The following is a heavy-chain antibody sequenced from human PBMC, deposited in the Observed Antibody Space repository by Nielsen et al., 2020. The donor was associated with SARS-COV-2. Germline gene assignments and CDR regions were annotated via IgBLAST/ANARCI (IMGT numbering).Heavy chain of an antibody. D-gene: IGHD6-19*01. CDR3: ARGLAVAVSYGMDV. J-gene: IGHJ6*02. V-gene: IGHV3-30-3*01. CDR2: ISYDGSNK. CDR1: GFTFSSYA. Sequence: GGSLRLSCAASGFTFSSYAMHWVRQAPGKGLEWVAVISYDGSNKYYADSVKGRFTISRDNSKNTLYLQMNSLRAEDTAVYYCARGLAVAVSYGMDVWGQGTTVTVSS.